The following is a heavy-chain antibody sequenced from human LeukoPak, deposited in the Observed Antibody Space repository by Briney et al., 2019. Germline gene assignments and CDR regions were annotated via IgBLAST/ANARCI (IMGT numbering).Heavy chain of an antibody. J-gene: IGHJ3*02. Sequence: GGSLRLSCAASGFTFSSYWMSWLRQAAGKGLAWVANIKQDGVEKYYVDAVKGRFTISRDNAKNSLYLQMNSLRGEDTAVYYCARDWEGSSGWYERAFDIWGQGTMVTVSS. CDR2: IKQDGVEK. V-gene: IGHV3-7*04. CDR1: GFTFSSYW. CDR3: ARDWEGSSGWYERAFDI. D-gene: IGHD6-19*01.